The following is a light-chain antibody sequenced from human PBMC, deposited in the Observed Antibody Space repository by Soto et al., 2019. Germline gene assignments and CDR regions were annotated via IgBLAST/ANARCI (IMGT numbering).Light chain of an antibody. CDR3: QKYNGAPRT. CDR1: QDISDY. Sequence: DIQMTQSPSSLSASVGDRVTITCRASQDISDYLAWYQQKPGKVPKLLIYAASTLQSGVPSRFSGSGYGTDFTLTISSLQPEDVATYYCQKYNGAPRTFGQGTRLEIK. J-gene: IGKJ5*01. V-gene: IGKV1-27*01. CDR2: AAS.